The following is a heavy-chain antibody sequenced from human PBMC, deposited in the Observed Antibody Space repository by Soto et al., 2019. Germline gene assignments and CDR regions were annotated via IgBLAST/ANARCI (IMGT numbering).Heavy chain of an antibody. CDR1: GYTFTSYG. V-gene: IGHV1-18*04. J-gene: IGHJ3*02. Sequence: ASVKVSCKASGYTFTSYGISWVRQAPGQGLEWMGWISAYNGNTNYAQKLQGRVTMTTDTSTSTAYMELRSLRSDDTAVYYCARSYIVGVRAAVGGDDAFDIWGQGTMVTVSS. D-gene: IGHD2-2*01. CDR2: ISAYNGNT. CDR3: ARSYIVGVRAAVGGDDAFDI.